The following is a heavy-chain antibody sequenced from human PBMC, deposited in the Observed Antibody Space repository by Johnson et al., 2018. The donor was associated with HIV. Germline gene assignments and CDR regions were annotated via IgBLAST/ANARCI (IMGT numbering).Heavy chain of an antibody. Sequence: VQLVESGGGVVRPGGSLRLSCAASGFTVSGNYMTWVRQAPGKGLEWVSGIGTAGDTYYPGSVQGRFTISRDNAKNSLYLQMNSLRAGDTAVYYCVRDSGLGAPGPFDIWGQGTMVTVSS. V-gene: IGHV3-13*04. CDR1: GFTVSGNY. D-gene: IGHD1-26*01. CDR2: IGTAGDT. J-gene: IGHJ3*02. CDR3: VRDSGLGAPGPFDI.